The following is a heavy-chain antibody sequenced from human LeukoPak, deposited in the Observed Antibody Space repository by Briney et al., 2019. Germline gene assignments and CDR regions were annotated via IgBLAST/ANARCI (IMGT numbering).Heavy chain of an antibody. J-gene: IGHJ4*02. D-gene: IGHD3-16*02. CDR1: GFTFSDYY. CDR2: ISSSSSYI. Sequence: TAGGSLRLSCAASGFTFSDYYMSWIRQAPGKGLEWVSSISSSSSYIYYADSVKGRFTISRDNAKNSLYLQMNSLRAEDTAVYYXXXXXXXXXXXXXRWCPADYWGQGTLVTVSS. V-gene: IGHV3-11*06. CDR3: XXXXXXXXXXXXRWCPADY.